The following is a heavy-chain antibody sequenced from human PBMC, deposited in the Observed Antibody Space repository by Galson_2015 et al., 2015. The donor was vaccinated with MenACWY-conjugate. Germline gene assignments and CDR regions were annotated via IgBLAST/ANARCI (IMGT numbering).Heavy chain of an antibody. CDR3: ARISRPLYDATRFFFDY. Sequence: PALVKPTQTVTLTCSFSGFSLSTSGMSVSWIRQPPGKPLEWLALIDWSDDKYYTTSLKTRLTISKDTSKKQVVLTLANVDPVDTATYYCARISRPLYDATRFFFDYWGQGALVIVSS. CDR2: IDWSDDK. J-gene: IGHJ4*02. D-gene: IGHD1-26*01. CDR1: GFSLSTSGMS. V-gene: IGHV2-70*13.